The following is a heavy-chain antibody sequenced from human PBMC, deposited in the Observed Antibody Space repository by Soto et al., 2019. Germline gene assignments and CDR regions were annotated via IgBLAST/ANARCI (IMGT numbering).Heavy chain of an antibody. CDR1: GGSISSSSYY. Sequence: PSETLSLTCTVSGGSISSSSYYWSWIRQPPGKGLEWIGSIYYSGSTYYNPSLKSRVTISVDTSKNQFSLKLSSVTAADTAVYYCARRPNYDFWSGYYIGWFDPWGQGTLVTVSS. V-gene: IGHV4-39*01. CDR3: ARRPNYDFWSGYYIGWFDP. D-gene: IGHD3-3*01. CDR2: IYYSGST. J-gene: IGHJ5*02.